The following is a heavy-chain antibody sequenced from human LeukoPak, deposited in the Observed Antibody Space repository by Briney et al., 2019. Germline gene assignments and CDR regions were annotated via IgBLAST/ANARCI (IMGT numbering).Heavy chain of an antibody. J-gene: IGHJ3*02. Sequence: GASVKVSCKASGYSLTDYYMHWVRQAPGQGLEWMGWIKPNSGGTNYAQKFQGRVTMTRDTSISTAYMELSRLTSDDTAVFYCARAGLWDHSDSSGYHNAAFDIWGQGTMVTVSS. V-gene: IGHV1-2*02. CDR2: IKPNSGGT. CDR1: GYSLTDYY. CDR3: ARAGLWDHSDSSGYHNAAFDI. D-gene: IGHD3-22*01.